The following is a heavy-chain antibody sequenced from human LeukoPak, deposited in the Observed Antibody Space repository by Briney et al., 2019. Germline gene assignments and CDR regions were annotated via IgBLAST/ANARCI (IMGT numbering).Heavy chain of an antibody. V-gene: IGHV5-51*01. J-gene: IGHJ6*03. CDR2: IFPGDSET. CDR3: ARHRDYYYYYMDV. Sequence: GESLKISCKGSGYTFSTYWIGWVRQMPGKGLELMGSIFPGDSETRYSPSFQGQVTISADKSISTAYLQWSSLKASDTAIYYCARHRDYYYYYMDVWGKGTTVTV. CDR1: GYTFSTYW.